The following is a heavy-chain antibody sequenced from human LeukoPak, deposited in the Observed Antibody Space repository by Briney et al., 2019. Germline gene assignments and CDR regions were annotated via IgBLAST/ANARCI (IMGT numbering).Heavy chain of an antibody. CDR2: MNPNSANT. CDR1: GYTFTSYD. CDR3: ARLASSSWPLYYYYGMDV. V-gene: IGHV1-8*01. D-gene: IGHD6-13*01. J-gene: IGHJ6*02. Sequence: ASVKVSCKASGYTFTSYDINWVRQATGQGLEWMGWMNPNSANTGYAQKFQGRVTMTRNTSLSTDYMELSSLRSEDTAVYYCARLASSSWPLYYYYGMDVWGQGTTVTVSS.